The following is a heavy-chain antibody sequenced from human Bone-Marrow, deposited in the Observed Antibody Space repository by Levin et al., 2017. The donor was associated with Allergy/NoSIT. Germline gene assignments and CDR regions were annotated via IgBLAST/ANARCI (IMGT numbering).Heavy chain of an antibody. V-gene: IGHV3-53*05. CDR1: GLTVSSHY. J-gene: IGHJ4*01. CDR3: GRDPSDGYNYFVS. CDR2: LYSTGTT. D-gene: IGHD5-24*01. Sequence: GESLKISCAASGLTVSSHYMSWVRQAPGKGPEWVSVLYSTGTTYYTRSVKGRFTISRDNSQNTLYLQMNSLRSEDTAVYYCGRDPSDGYNYFVSWGRGTLVSVSS.